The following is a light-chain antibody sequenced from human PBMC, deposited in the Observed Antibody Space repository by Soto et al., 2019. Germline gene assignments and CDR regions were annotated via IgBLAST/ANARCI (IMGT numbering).Light chain of an antibody. CDR3: KVWVSSSDPLYV. CDR1: NIGSKS. J-gene: IGLJ1*01. V-gene: IGLV3-21*04. CDR2: YDS. Sequence: SYELTQPPSVSVAPGKTARITCGGNNIGSKSVHWYQQRPGQAPVLVIYYDSDRPSGIPERFSGSNSGNTATLTISRVEAGDEADYYCKVWVSSSDPLYVFGTGTKVTVL.